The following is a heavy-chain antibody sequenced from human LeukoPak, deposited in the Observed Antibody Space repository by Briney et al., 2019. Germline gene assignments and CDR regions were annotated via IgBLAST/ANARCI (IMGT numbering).Heavy chain of an antibody. CDR3: ARDQPSGWYYYYYYGMDV. CDR1: GFTFSSYS. V-gene: IGHV3-21*01. D-gene: IGHD6-19*01. CDR2: ISSSSSYI. J-gene: IGHJ6*02. Sequence: GGSLRLSCAASGFTFSSYSMNWVRQAPGKGLEWVSSISSSSSYIYYADSVKGRFTISRDNAKNSLYLQMNSLRAEDTAVYYCARDQPSGWYYYYYYGMDVWGQGTAVTVSS.